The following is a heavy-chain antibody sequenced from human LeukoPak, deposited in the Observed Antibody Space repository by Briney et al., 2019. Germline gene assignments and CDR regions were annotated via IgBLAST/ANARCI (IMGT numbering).Heavy chain of an antibody. D-gene: IGHD1-26*01. CDR1: GGTFINYA. J-gene: IGHJ4*02. V-gene: IGHV1-69*01. CDR3: ARDEIQRYSGSQYYFDY. CDR2: INPIFSTA. Sequence: ASVTVSFTASGGTFINYAISWVRQAPGQGREWMGGINPIFSTANYAQKFQGRFTMTADESTSTAYMELSSLRSEDTAVYYCARDEIQRYSGSQYYFDYWGQGTLVTVSS.